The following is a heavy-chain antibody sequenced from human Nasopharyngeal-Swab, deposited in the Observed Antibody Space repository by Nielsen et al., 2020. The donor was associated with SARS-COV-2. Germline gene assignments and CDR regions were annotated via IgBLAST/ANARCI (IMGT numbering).Heavy chain of an antibody. CDR2: ISGSDHTT. J-gene: IGHJ6*02. V-gene: IGHV3-23*01. Sequence: GESLKISCAASGFTFSSYAISWIRQAPGKGLEWVSVISGSDHTTHYADSVKGRFTISRDNSKNTVSLQMNSLRAEDTAIYYCAKDRDSGDDSDDYYHYYGMDVWGQGTTVTVSS. CDR3: AKDRDSGDDSDDYYHYYGMDV. CDR1: GFTFSSYA. D-gene: IGHD5-12*01.